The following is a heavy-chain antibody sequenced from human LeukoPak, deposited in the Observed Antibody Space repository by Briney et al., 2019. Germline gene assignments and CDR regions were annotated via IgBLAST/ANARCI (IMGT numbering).Heavy chain of an antibody. V-gene: IGHV1-2*02. D-gene: IGHD3-3*02. Sequence: EASVKVSCKASGYTFTGYYMHWVRQAPGQGLEWMGWINPNSGGTNYAQKFQGRVTMTRDTSISTAYMELSRLRSDDTAVYYCARGPLGFLEWGQDMDVWGKGTTVTVSS. J-gene: IGHJ6*03. CDR1: GYTFTGYY. CDR2: INPNSGGT. CDR3: ARGPLGFLEWGQDMDV.